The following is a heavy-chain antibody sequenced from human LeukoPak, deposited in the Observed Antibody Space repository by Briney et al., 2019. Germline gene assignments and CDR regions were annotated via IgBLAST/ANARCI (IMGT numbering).Heavy chain of an antibody. CDR2: ISGSGGST. V-gene: IGHV3-23*01. CDR3: ATLEGHGSGSYYKGGIDY. Sequence: PGGSLRLSCAASGFTFSSYAMSWVRQAPGKGLEWVSAISGSGGSTYYADSVKGRFTISRDNSKNTLYLQMNSLRAEDTAVYYCATLEGHGSGSYYKGGIDYWGQGTLVTVSS. CDR1: GFTFSSYA. D-gene: IGHD3-10*01. J-gene: IGHJ4*02.